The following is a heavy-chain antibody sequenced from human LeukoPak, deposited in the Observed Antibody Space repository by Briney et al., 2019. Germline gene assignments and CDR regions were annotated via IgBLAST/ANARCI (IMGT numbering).Heavy chain of an antibody. Sequence: GGSLRLSCAASGFTFSSYAMSWVRQAPGKGLEWVSAISGSGGTTYYADSVKGRVTISRDNSKNTLYLQTNSLRAEVSAVYYCAKAGVSQLLYEGSYFDYWGQGTLVTVSS. V-gene: IGHV3-23*01. CDR3: AKAGVSQLLYEGSYFDY. CDR1: GFTFSSYA. D-gene: IGHD2-2*02. J-gene: IGHJ4*02. CDR2: ISGSGGTT.